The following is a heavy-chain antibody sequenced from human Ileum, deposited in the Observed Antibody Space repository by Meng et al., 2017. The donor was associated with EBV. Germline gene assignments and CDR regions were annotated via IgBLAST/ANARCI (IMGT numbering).Heavy chain of an antibody. CDR3: ARARLGGYCSSTSCADNWFDP. V-gene: IGHV1-18*01. CDR2: ISAYNGNT. D-gene: IGHD2-2*01. Sequence: QVQLVQSGAEVKMPGXSVKVAXKASGYTFSSYGTSWVRQAPGQGLECMGWISAYNGNTNYAQELQGRVTMTTDTSTSTAYMELRSLRSDDTAVYYCARARLGGYCSSTSCADNWFDPWGQGTLVTVSS. CDR1: GYTFSSYG. J-gene: IGHJ5*02.